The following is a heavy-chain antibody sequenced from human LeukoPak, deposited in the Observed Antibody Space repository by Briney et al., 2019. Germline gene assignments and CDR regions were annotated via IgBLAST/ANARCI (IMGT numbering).Heavy chain of an antibody. CDR3: ARVRLLESSWDLYYFDY. CDR1: GYSISSGYY. Sequence: LETLSLTCTVSGYSISSGYYRGWIRQPPGKGLEWIGSIYHSGSTYYNPSLKSRVTISVDTSKNQFSLKLSSVTAADTAVYYCARVRLLESSWDLYYFDYWGQGTLVTVSS. J-gene: IGHJ4*02. V-gene: IGHV4-38-2*02. D-gene: IGHD6-13*01. CDR2: IYHSGST.